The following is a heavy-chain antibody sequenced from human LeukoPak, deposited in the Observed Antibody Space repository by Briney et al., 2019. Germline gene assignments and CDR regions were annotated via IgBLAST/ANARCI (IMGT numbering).Heavy chain of an antibody. J-gene: IGHJ4*02. CDR1: GFTFSDYY. CDR2: INGDGSYT. Sequence: GGSLRLSCVASGFTFSDYYMSWVRQAPGKGLEWISYINGDGSYTEYADSMKGRFTISRDNAKNSLYLQMNSLRAEDTAVYYCARARVPVDYWGQGTLVTVSS. CDR3: ARARVPVDY. V-gene: IGHV3-11*05.